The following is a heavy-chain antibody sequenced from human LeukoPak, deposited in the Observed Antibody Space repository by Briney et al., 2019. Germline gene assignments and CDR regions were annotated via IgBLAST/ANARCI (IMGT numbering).Heavy chain of an antibody. CDR3: ASIPTVTFPSYFDY. D-gene: IGHD4-17*01. CDR1: GFTFSSYA. Sequence: GGSLRLSCAASGFTFSSYAMSWVRQAPGKGLEWVSAISGSGGSTYYADSVKGRFTISRDNSKNSLYLQMNSLRAEDTAVYYCASIPTVTFPSYFDYWGQGTLVTVSS. V-gene: IGHV3-23*01. J-gene: IGHJ4*02. CDR2: ISGSGGST.